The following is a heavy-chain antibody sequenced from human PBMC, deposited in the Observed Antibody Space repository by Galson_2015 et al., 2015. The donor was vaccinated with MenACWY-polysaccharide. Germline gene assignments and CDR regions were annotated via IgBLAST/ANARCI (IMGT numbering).Heavy chain of an antibody. CDR3: ARIIARKYTFADS. CDR2: MNPNSGNT. CDR1: GYKFTSYD. J-gene: IGHJ4*02. V-gene: IGHV1-8*01. D-gene: IGHD2-21*01. Sequence: VKVSCKASGYKFTSYDITWVRQATGQGLEWMGWMNPNSGNTGYAQKFQGRVTMTSNSAMTTAYMELSSLRSEDTAVYYCARIIARKYTFADSWGQGTLVTVPS.